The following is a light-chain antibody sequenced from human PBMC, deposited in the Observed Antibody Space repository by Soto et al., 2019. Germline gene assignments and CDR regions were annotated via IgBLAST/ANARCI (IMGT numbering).Light chain of an antibody. J-gene: IGLJ2*01. V-gene: IGLV2-11*01. CDR2: DVN. Sequence: QSALTQPRSVSGSPGQSVTISCTGTSSDVGAYNYVSWYQQHLGKAPKLMIYDVNKRPSGVPDRFSGSKSGNTASLTISGLQAEDEADYYCCSYAGSYSVIFGGGTKLTVL. CDR1: SSDVGAYNY. CDR3: CSYAGSYSVI.